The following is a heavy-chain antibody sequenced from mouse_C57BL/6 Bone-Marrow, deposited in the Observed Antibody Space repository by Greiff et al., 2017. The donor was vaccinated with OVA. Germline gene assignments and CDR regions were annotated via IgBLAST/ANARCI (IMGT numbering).Heavy chain of an antibody. J-gene: IGHJ3*01. Sequence: QVQLKQSGAELARPGASVKLSCKASGYTFTSYGLSWVKQRTGQGLEWIGEIYPRSGNTYSNEKFKGKATLTADKSSSTAYMELRSLTSEDSAVYFCARNEEYDEVSFAYWGQGTLVTVSA. CDR3: ARNEEYDEVSFAY. D-gene: IGHD2-14*01. CDR2: IYPRSGNT. CDR1: GYTFTSYG. V-gene: IGHV1-81*01.